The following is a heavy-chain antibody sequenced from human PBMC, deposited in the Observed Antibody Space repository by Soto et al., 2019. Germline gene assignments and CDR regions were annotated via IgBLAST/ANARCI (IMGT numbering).Heavy chain of an antibody. CDR3: ARDPSDFWFDP. CDR2: IYYSGST. J-gene: IGHJ5*02. CDR1: GGSISSSSYF. V-gene: IGHV4-39*02. Sequence: QLQLQESGPGLVKPSETLSLTCTVSGGSISSSSYFWGWIRQPPGKGLEWIGSIYYSGSTYYNPSITSRVTVSVATSKNNFSLTLSSVTAADTGVYYYARDPSDFWFDPWGQGTLVTVYS. D-gene: IGHD2-21*02.